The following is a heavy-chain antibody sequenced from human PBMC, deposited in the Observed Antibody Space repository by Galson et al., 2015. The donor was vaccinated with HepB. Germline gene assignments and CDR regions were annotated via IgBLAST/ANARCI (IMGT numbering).Heavy chain of an antibody. CDR3: ARGVAVAGTDCFDP. D-gene: IGHD6-19*01. Sequence: SVKVSCKASGYIFTTYAMHWVRQAPGQSLEWMGWITTGNGDTKYSQKFQGRVTITRDTSASTAYMGLSSLRSEDTAVYYCARGVAVAGTDCFDPWGQGTLVTVSS. CDR2: ITTGNGDT. V-gene: IGHV1-3*04. CDR1: GYIFTTYA. J-gene: IGHJ5*02.